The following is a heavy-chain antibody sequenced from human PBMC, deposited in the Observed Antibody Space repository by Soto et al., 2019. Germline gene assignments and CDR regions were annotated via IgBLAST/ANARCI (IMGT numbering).Heavy chain of an antibody. CDR3: ARDPRYCSGGNCYSSYYYYYLDV. CDR1: GFIFSSYS. V-gene: IGHV3-48*01. CDR2: ISSSSDTI. D-gene: IGHD2-15*01. Sequence: EVQLVESGGGLVQPGGSLRISCAASGFIFSSYSMNWVRKAPGKGLEWVSYISSSSDTIYYADSVKGRFTISRDNAKKSLYLQMNCLRAEDTAVYYCARDPRYCSGGNCYSSYYYYYLDVWGIGTTVTVSS. J-gene: IGHJ6*03.